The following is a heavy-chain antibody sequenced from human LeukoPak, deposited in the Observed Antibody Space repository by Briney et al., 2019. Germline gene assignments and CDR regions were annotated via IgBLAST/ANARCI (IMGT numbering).Heavy chain of an antibody. V-gene: IGHV3-74*01. J-gene: IGHJ4*02. Sequence: GGSLRLSCAASGFTFNSYSMNWVRQAPGKGLVWVSRINGDGSGTSYADSVKGRFTISRDNAKNTLYLQMNSLRAEDTAVYYCAQGGSPGAFDYWGQGTLVTVSS. CDR2: INGDGSGT. D-gene: IGHD1-26*01. CDR3: AQGGSPGAFDY. CDR1: GFTFNSYS.